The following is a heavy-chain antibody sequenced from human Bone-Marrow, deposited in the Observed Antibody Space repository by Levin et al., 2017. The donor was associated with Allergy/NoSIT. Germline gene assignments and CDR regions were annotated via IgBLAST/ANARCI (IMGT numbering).Heavy chain of an antibody. CDR2: ITWNSETI. J-gene: IGHJ4*02. V-gene: IGHV3-9*01. CDR3: AKDRVGVAGYGLES. CDR1: GFSLDDYA. D-gene: IGHD6-19*01. Sequence: GGSLRLSCAASGFSLDDYAMHWVRQAPGKGLEWVSGITWNSETIGYADSVKGRFAISRDNAKNSLYLEMNSLRVEDTAFYYCAKDRVGVAGYGLESWGQGTLVTVSS.